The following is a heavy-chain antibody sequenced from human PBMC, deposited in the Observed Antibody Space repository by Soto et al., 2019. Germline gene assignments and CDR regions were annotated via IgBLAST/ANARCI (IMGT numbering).Heavy chain of an antibody. J-gene: IGHJ4*02. CDR1: GFTFSSYA. V-gene: IGHV3-30-3*01. D-gene: IGHD4-17*01. CDR2: ISYDGSNK. CDR3: AREDDYGDHCFDY. Sequence: QVQLVESGGGVVQPGRSLRLSCAASGFTFSSYAMHWVRQAPGKGLEWVAVISYDGSNKYYADSVKGRFTISRDNSKNTLYLQMNSLRAEDTAVCYCAREDDYGDHCFDYWGQGTLVTVSS.